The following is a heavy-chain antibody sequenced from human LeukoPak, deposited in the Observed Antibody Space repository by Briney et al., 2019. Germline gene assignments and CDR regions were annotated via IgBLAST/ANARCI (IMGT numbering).Heavy chain of an antibody. V-gene: IGHV4-34*01. Sequence: SETLSLTCAVYIDSFSNYHWNWIRQTPAKGMEWIGEVNESGGTNISPSLRSRVILSVDTSKNHFSLELSSVTAADTAVYFCARGRVSSSSWYSTYYYYFYMDVWGKGTTVTVSS. J-gene: IGHJ6*03. D-gene: IGHD6-13*01. CDR3: ARGRVSSSSWYSTYYYYFYMDV. CDR2: VNESGGT. CDR1: IDSFSNYH.